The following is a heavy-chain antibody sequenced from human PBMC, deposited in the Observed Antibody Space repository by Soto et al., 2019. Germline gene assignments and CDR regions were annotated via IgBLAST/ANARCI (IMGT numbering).Heavy chain of an antibody. V-gene: IGHV3-21*01. CDR1: GFTFRSFT. CDR3: TRAASRASRARGWFDP. D-gene: IGHD6-13*01. J-gene: IGHJ5*02. CDR2: ISSNSAYI. Sequence: GGSLRLSCAASGFTFRSFTMNWVRQAPGKGLEWVSTISSNSAYIYYTDALRGRFTISRDNAKNSLHLQMNSLRAEDTAVYYCTRAASRASRARGWFDPWRPATLGTVSS.